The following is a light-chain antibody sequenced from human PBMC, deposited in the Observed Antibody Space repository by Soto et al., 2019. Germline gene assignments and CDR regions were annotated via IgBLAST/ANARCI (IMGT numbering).Light chain of an antibody. Sequence: QSVLTQPASVSGSPGQSITISCTGTSSDVGGYNYVSWYQQHPGKAPKLMIYDVSNRPSGVSNCCSGSKSGNTASLTISGPQAEDEADYYCSSYTSSSANWVFGGGTKLTVL. J-gene: IGLJ3*02. CDR2: DVS. CDR1: SSDVGGYNY. CDR3: SSYTSSSANWV. V-gene: IGLV2-14*01.